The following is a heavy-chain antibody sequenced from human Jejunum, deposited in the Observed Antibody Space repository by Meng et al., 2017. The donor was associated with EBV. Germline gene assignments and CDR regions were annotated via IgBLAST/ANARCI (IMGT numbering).Heavy chain of an antibody. Sequence: QLQWPESGPGLVKPSETLSLPSNVAGASMNDRNYFWAWIRQPPGKGLEWIGNTYSSANTYYNPSLKSRVTISVDTSKNQFSLKLISVTAADTAVYFCARHDCPGAVCLGPFDSWGQGILVTVSS. V-gene: IGHV4-39*01. CDR1: GASMNDRNYF. J-gene: IGHJ4*02. CDR3: ARHDCPGAVCLGPFDS. CDR2: TYSSANT. D-gene: IGHD2-8*02.